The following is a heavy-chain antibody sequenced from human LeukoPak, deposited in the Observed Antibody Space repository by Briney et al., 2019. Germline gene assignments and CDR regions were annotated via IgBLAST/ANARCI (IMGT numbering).Heavy chain of an antibody. CDR1: GGTFSSYG. J-gene: IGHJ5*02. CDR2: IIPIFGTA. D-gene: IGHD3-10*01. V-gene: IGHV1-69*13. Sequence: SVKVSCKASGGTFSSYGISWVRQAPGQGLEWMGGIIPIFGTANYAQKFQGRVTITADESTSTAYMELSSLRSEDTAVYYCARDRADYGSGSYYNQNWFDPWGQGTLVTVSS. CDR3: ARDRADYGSGSYYNQNWFDP.